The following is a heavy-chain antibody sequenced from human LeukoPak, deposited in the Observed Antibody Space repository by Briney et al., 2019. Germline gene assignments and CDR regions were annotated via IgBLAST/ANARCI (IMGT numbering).Heavy chain of an antibody. Sequence: GGSLRLSCAASGFTFNHFGMHWVRQAPGKGLEWVAIIWYDGSNKYYGDSVKGRFTISGDNSKNTVYLQMNSLRAEDTAIYYCARGFATAAATFDPWGQGTLVTVSS. CDR3: ARGFATAAATFDP. D-gene: IGHD6-13*01. J-gene: IGHJ5*02. CDR1: GFTFNHFG. V-gene: IGHV3-33*01. CDR2: IWYDGSNK.